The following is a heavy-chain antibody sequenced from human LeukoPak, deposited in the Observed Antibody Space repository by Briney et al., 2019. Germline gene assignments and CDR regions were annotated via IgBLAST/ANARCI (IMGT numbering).Heavy chain of an antibody. CDR2: IDSDGSNT. V-gene: IGHV3-74*01. Sequence: GGSLRLSCAASGFTFNNYWMHWVRQAPGKGLVWVSRIDSDGSNTNYADSVKGRFTVSRDNAKSTLYLQMNSLRAEDTAVYYCARDDYGDYYFDYWGQGTLVTVSS. CDR1: GFTFNNYW. J-gene: IGHJ4*02. D-gene: IGHD4-17*01. CDR3: ARDDYGDYYFDY.